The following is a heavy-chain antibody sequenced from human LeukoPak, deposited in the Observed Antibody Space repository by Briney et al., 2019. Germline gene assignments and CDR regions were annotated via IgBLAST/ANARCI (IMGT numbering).Heavy chain of an antibody. V-gene: IGHV3-15*01. CDR3: TCRSPPLDY. CDR2: IKTKTDGGTT. CDR1: GFTFSNAW. Sequence: GGSLRLSCAASGFTFSNAWMTWVRQAPGKGLGWVGRIKTKTDGGTTDYAAPVKGRFSISRDDSKNTLYLQMKSLKTEDTAVYYCTCRSPPLDYWGQGTLVTVSS. J-gene: IGHJ4*02.